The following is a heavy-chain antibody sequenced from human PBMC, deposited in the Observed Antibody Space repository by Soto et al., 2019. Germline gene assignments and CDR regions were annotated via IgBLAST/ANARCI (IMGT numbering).Heavy chain of an antibody. V-gene: IGHV3-48*01. CDR1: GFTFSGYS. CDR2: ISSGSKTI. CDR3: AKIADIVATIGYFDY. Sequence: VGSLRLSCAASGFTFSGYSVNWVRQAPGKGLEWVSYISSGSKTIYYADSVKGRFTISRDNSKNTLYLQMNSLRAEDTAVYYCAKIADIVATIGYFDYWGQGTLVTVSS. J-gene: IGHJ4*02. D-gene: IGHD5-12*01.